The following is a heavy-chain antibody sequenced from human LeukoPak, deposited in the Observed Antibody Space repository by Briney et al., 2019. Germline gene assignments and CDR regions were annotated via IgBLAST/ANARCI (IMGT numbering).Heavy chain of an antibody. D-gene: IGHD6-13*01. V-gene: IGHV5-51*01. J-gene: IGHJ4*02. Sequence: GESLKISCKGFGYSFTIYWIGWVRQMPGKGLEWMGIIYPGDSDARYSPSFQGQVTISADKSVNTAYLQWSGLKASDTAMYYCARRAAGGTYFDHWGQGTLVTVSS. CDR1: GYSFTIYW. CDR2: IYPGDSDA. CDR3: ARRAAGGTYFDH.